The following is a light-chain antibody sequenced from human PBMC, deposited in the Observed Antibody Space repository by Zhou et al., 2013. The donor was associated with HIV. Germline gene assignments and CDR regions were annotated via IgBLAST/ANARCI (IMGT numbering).Light chain of an antibody. V-gene: IGKV2-28*01. J-gene: IGKJ5*01. CDR2: LGS. Sequence: DIVMTQSPLSLSVTPGEAASISCRSSQSLLHSNGYNYVDWYLQKPGQSPQLLIYLGSNRASGVPDRFSGSGSGTYFTLTINRVEAEDVGVYYCMQGTHWPPVAFGQGTRLEIK. CDR1: QSLLHSNGYNY. CDR3: MQGTHWPPVA.